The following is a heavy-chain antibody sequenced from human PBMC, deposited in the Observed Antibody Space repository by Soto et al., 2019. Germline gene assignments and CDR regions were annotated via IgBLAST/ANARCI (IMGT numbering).Heavy chain of an antibody. J-gene: IGHJ4*02. CDR2: IYYSGST. CDR3: AREMATITSRFDY. CDR1: GGSISSSSYY. D-gene: IGHD5-12*01. V-gene: IGHV4-39*02. Sequence: SETLSLTCTVSGGSISSSSYYWGWIRQPPGKGLEWIGSIYYSGSTYYNPSLKRRVTISVDTSKNQFSLKLSSVTAADTAVYYCAREMATITSRFDYWGQGTLVTVSS.